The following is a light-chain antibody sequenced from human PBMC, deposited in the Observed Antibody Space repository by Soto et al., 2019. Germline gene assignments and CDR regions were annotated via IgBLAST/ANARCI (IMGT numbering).Light chain of an antibody. V-gene: IGKV3-20*01. CDR2: SAS. Sequence: EILMTQSPATLSVSPGDSATLSCRASRSVDTDLAWYQQKPGQAPRLPVYSASRRATGIPDRFTGSGSGTDFTLTINRVEPEDFAVYFCQQYAGSPRTFGQGTKVDI. CDR1: RSVDTD. J-gene: IGKJ1*01. CDR3: QQYAGSPRT.